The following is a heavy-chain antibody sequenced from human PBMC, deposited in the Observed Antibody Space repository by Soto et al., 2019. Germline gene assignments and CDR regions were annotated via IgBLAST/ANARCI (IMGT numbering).Heavy chain of an antibody. J-gene: IGHJ4*02. CDR1: GGSISSGDYY. V-gene: IGHV4-39*01. D-gene: IGHD6-19*01. Sequence: SETLSLTCTVSGGSISSGDYYWSWIRQPPGKGLEWIGSIYYSGSTYYNPSLKSRVTISVDTSKNQFSLKLSSVTAADTAVYYCARHSSLGIAVAGPFYYFDYWGQGTLVTVSS. CDR2: IYYSGST. CDR3: ARHSSLGIAVAGPFYYFDY.